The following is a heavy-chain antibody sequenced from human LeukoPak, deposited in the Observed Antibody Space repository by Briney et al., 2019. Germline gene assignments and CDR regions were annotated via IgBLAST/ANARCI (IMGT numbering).Heavy chain of an antibody. Sequence: GGSLRLSCAASGFTFDDYGMSWVRQAPGKGLEWVSGINWNGGSTGYADSVKGRFTISRDNAKNSLYLQMNSLRAEDTALYYCVREGHSSYYYYMDVWGKGTTVTVSS. D-gene: IGHD6-13*01. V-gene: IGHV3-20*04. CDR3: VREGHSSYYYYMDV. CDR2: INWNGGST. CDR1: GFTFDDYG. J-gene: IGHJ6*03.